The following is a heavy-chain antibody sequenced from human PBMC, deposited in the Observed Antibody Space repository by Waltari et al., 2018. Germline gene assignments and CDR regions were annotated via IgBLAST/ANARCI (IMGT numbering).Heavy chain of an antibody. CDR1: GGSISSSSYD. D-gene: IGHD6-19*01. J-gene: IGHJ4*02. Sequence: QLQLQESGPGLVKPSETLSLTCTVSGGSISSSSYDWGWIRQPPGKGLEWIGSIYYSGSTYYNPSLKSRVTISVDTSKNQFSLKLSSVTAADTAVYYCARREQWLVHGFDYWGQGTLVTVSS. CDR2: IYYSGST. V-gene: IGHV4-39*01. CDR3: ARREQWLVHGFDY.